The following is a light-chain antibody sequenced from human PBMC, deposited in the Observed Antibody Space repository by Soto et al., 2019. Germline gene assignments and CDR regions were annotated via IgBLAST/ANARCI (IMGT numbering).Light chain of an antibody. CDR2: EVN. V-gene: IGLV2-8*01. CDR1: GIDDYDYNF. J-gene: IGLJ2*01. CDR3: STVAVSPVI. Sequence: QSALTQPPSAAGSAGHSVTIPCTGTGIDDYDYNFVSWYQHHPGKVPKLIIFEVNKRPSGVPDRFSGSKSGTTASLTVSGLQADDEADYYCSTVAVSPVIFGGGTKVTVL.